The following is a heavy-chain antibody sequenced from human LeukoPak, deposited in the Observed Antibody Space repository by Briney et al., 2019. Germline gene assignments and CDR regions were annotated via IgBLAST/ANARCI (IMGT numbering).Heavy chain of an antibody. CDR1: GYTFSSYG. Sequence: GASVKVSCKASGYTFSSYGITWVRQAPGQGLEWMGWINAYNGNTNYAQNLQGRVTMTTETSTSTAYMELSSLGSEDTAVYYCARDRRGATYYDILTGYSERYYYYMDVWGKGTTVTVSS. CDR3: ARDRRGATYYDILTGYSERYYYYMDV. D-gene: IGHD3-9*01. CDR2: INAYNGNT. J-gene: IGHJ6*03. V-gene: IGHV1-18*01.